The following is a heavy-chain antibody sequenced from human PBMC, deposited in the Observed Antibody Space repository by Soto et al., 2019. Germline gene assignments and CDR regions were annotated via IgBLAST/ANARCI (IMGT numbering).Heavy chain of an antibody. V-gene: IGHV3-66*01. D-gene: IGHD3-10*01. J-gene: IGHJ6*02. CDR1: GFTVTSNY. Sequence: EVQVVESGGGLVQPGGSLRLSCAASGFTVTSNYMSWVRQTPGKGLEWVSLIYSGGAIVYADSVMGRFTVSRDNSRNTWFLQMNSLRAGDTGVYFCARDFGSDATGYYGMDVWGQGTTVTVSS. CDR2: IYSGGAI. CDR3: ARDFGSDATGYYGMDV.